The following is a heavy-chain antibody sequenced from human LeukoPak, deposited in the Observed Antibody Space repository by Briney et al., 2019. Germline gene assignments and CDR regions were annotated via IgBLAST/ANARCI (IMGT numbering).Heavy chain of an antibody. J-gene: IGHJ4*02. Sequence: SETLSLTCTVSGGSILSYHWTWIRQPPGKGLECIGYIYYSGSTNYNPSLKSRVTISVDTSKNQFSLKLSSVTAADTAVYYCARGGRILTGYYFDYWGQGTLVTVSS. D-gene: IGHD3-9*01. V-gene: IGHV4-59*12. CDR1: GGSILSYH. CDR2: IYYSGST. CDR3: ARGGRILTGYYFDY.